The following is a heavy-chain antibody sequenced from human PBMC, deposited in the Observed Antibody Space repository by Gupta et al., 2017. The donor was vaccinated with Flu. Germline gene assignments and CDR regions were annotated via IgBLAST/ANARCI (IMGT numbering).Heavy chain of an antibody. CDR2: ISWNGGYI. CDR1: GFTFDDYA. D-gene: IGHD3-16*01. Sequence: EVHLVESGGGLVQPGRPLRLSCAASGFTFDDYAMHWVRQAPGKGLEWVSGISWNGGYITYADSVKGRLTISRDNAKNSLYLEMNSLRVEDTALYYGVKDGGDGGSPVSFRGYYFDDWGQGTLVTVSS. J-gene: IGHJ4*02. CDR3: VKDGGDGGSPVSFRGYYFDD. V-gene: IGHV3-9*01.